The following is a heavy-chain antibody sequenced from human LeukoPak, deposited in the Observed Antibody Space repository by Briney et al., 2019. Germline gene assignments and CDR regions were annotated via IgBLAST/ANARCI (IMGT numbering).Heavy chain of an antibody. CDR1: GFNLNSYM. V-gene: IGHV3-21*01. CDR3: VRGSLASGVVVYYYYYLDV. CDR2: ISSTGSYI. D-gene: IGHD3-3*01. J-gene: IGHJ6*03. Sequence: GGSLRLSCAASGFNLNSYMLNWVRQAPGKGLEWVSSISSTGSYIYYADSVKGRFTISRDNPGNVVYLQMDSLRAEDTAVYYCVRGSLASGVVVYYYYYLDVWGKGTTVTVSS.